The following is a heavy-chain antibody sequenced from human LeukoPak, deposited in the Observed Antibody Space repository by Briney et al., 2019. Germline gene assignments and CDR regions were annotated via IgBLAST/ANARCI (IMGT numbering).Heavy chain of an antibody. CDR1: GFTFSNYA. J-gene: IGHJ5*02. CDR2: IYSGGST. CDR3: ARNWFDP. V-gene: IGHV3-53*05. Sequence: PGGSLRLSCAASGFTFSNYATNWVRQAPGKGLELVSVIYSGGSTYYADSVKGRFTISRDKSKNTVYLQMNSLRFEDTAMYYCARNWFDPWGQGTLVTVSS.